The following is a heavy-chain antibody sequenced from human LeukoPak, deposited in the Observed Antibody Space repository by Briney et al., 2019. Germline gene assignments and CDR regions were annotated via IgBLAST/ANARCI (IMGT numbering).Heavy chain of an antibody. Sequence: GGSLRLSCAASGFTFSSYWMHWVRQAPGKGLEWVSRINSDGSSTSYADSVKGRFTISRDNAKNTLYLQMNSLRAEDTAVYYCARDREHGGYYYGMDVWGQGTTVTVSS. CDR2: INSDGSST. V-gene: IGHV3-74*01. CDR1: GFTFSSYW. J-gene: IGHJ6*02. D-gene: IGHD3-16*01. CDR3: ARDREHGGYYYGMDV.